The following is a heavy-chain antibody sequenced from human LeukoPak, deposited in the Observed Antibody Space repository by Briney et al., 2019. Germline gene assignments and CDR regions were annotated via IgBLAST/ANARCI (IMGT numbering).Heavy chain of an antibody. CDR3: ARAVLLWFGELPHFDY. Sequence: GASVKVSCKASGYTFTGYYMHWVRQAPGQGLEWMGWINPNSGGTNYAQKFQGRVTMTRDTSISTAYMELSRLRSDDTAVYYCARAVLLWFGELPHFDYWGQGTLVTVSS. CDR1: GYTFTGYY. V-gene: IGHV1-2*02. D-gene: IGHD3-10*01. CDR2: INPNSGGT. J-gene: IGHJ4*02.